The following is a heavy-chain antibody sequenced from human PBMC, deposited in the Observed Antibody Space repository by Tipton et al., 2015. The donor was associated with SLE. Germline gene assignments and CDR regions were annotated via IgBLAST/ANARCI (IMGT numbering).Heavy chain of an antibody. Sequence: TLSLTCTVSGGSISSHYWSWIRQPPGKGLEWIGSIYYSGSTYYNPSLKSRVTISVDTSKNQFSLKLSSVTAADTAVYYCNIAAAGYAFDIWDQGTMVTVSS. CDR1: GGSISSHY. D-gene: IGHD6-13*01. V-gene: IGHV4-59*11. CDR2: IYYSGST. J-gene: IGHJ3*02. CDR3: NIAAAGYAFDI.